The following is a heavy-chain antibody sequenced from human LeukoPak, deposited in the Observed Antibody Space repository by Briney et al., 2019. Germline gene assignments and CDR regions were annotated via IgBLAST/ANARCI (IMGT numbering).Heavy chain of an antibody. CDR3: ASNSTVGDY. J-gene: IGHJ4*02. V-gene: IGHV4-59*12. D-gene: IGHD4-23*01. CDR2: IYYSGST. Sequence: PSETLSLTCTVSGGSISSYYWSWIRQPPGKGLEWIGYIYYSGSTNYNPSLKSRVTISVDTSKNQFSLKLSSVTAADTAVYYCASNSTVGDYWGQGTLVTVSS. CDR1: GGSISSYY.